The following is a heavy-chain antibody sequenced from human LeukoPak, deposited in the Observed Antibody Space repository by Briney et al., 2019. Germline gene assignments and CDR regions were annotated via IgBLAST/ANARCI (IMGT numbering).Heavy chain of an antibody. V-gene: IGHV3-74*01. CDR3: ARPNEIAATDPYFDY. D-gene: IGHD6-13*01. CDR2: INSDGSSA. J-gene: IGHJ4*02. CDR1: GFTFSSYW. Sequence: GGSLRLSCAASGFTFSSYWTHWVRQVPGKGLVWVSRINSDGSSASYADSVKGRFTISRDNAKNTLYLQMNSLRVEDTAVYYCARPNEIAATDPYFDYWGQGTLVTVSS.